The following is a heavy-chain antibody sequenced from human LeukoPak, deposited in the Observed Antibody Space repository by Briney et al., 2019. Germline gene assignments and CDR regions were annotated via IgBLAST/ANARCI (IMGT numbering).Heavy chain of an antibody. CDR2: IYYSGST. CDR3: ARGLGYYYMDV. J-gene: IGHJ6*03. V-gene: IGHV4-59*01. CDR1: GGSISSYY. Sequence: PSETLSLTCTVSGGSISSYYWSWIRQPPGKGLEWIGYIYYSGSTNYNPSLKSRVTISVDTSKNQFSLKLSSVTAADTAVYYCARGLGYYYMDVWGKGTTVTVSS. D-gene: IGHD6-19*01.